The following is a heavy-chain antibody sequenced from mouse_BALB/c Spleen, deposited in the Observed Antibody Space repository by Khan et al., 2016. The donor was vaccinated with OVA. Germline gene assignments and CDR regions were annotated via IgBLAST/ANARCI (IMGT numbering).Heavy chain of an antibody. CDR1: GYSITNNYA. Sequence: EVQLQESGPGLVKPSQSLSLTCTVTGYSITNNYAWNWIRQFPGNKLEWMGYISYSGSTNYNPSLKSRISITRDTSKNQFFLQLNSVTTEDTATYYCARGNYYGYSFDYWGQGTTLTVSS. CDR3: ARGNYYGYSFDY. CDR2: ISYSGST. V-gene: IGHV3-2*02. J-gene: IGHJ2*01. D-gene: IGHD1-2*01.